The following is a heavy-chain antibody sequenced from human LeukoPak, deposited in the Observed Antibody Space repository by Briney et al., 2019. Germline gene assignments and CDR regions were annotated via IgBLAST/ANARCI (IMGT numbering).Heavy chain of an antibody. V-gene: IGHV1-18*04. J-gene: IGHJ4*02. CDR3: VRVKSNNWWGNFDY. CDR1: GYTITDYG. D-gene: IGHD1-20*01. CDR2: VSANTGNT. Sequence: ASVKVSCKAFGYTITDYGITWVRQAPGQGLQWLGWVSANTGNTNYAQRFQGRVTMTIDTSTSTAYMELRSLGSDDTAVYYCVRVKSNNWWGNFDYWGQGTLVTVSS.